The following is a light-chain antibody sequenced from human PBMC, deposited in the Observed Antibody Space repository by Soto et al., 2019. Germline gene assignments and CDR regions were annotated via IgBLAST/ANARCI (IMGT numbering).Light chain of an antibody. CDR3: QQRSNWSMYT. CDR2: DAS. V-gene: IGKV3-11*01. CDR1: QSVSSN. Sequence: EIVLTQSPATLSLSPGERATLSCRASQSVSSNLAWYQQKPGQAPRLLIYDASNRATSIPARFSGSGSGTDFTLTISSLEPEDFAVYYCQQRSNWSMYTFGQGTKLEIK. J-gene: IGKJ2*01.